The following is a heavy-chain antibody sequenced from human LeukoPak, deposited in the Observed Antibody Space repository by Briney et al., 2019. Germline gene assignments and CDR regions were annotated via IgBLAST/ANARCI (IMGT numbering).Heavy chain of an antibody. V-gene: IGHV4-38-2*02. CDR1: GYSISSGYY. CDR2: IYHSGTT. J-gene: IGHJ5*02. CDR3: ARDPAMTFNWFDP. D-gene: IGHD2-21*02. Sequence: SETLSLTCGVSGYSISSGYYWAWIRQPPGKGLELIASIYHSGTTYFNPSLQSRVSLSVDTSKNQFPLKVKSVTAADTADYYCARDPAMTFNWFDPWGQGTLVTVSS.